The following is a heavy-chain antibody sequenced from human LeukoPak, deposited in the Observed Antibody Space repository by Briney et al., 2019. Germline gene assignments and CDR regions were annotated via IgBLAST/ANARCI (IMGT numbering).Heavy chain of an antibody. Sequence: GGSLRLSCAASGFTVSSNYMSWVRQVPGKGLEWVSIIYSSGNTFYADSVKGRFTISRDNSKNTLYLQMNSLRAVDTAVYYCANFPLTGGYYFDYGGQGPLVTVSS. J-gene: IGHJ4*02. CDR1: GFTVSSNY. D-gene: IGHD3-10*01. V-gene: IGHV3-53*01. CDR3: ANFPLTGGYYFDY. CDR2: IYSSGNT.